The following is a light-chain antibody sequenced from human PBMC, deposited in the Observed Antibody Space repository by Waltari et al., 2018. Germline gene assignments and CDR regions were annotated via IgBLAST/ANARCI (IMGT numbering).Light chain of an antibody. Sequence: QSLLTQAPSMSAAPGQKVTISCSGNSSNIGYNYVSWYQQFPGTAPKLLIYENVKRPSGIPDRVSGSKSDTSATLDITGLQTGDEADYYCATWDTRLNVGVFGGGTKVTVL. CDR2: ENV. CDR1: SSNIGYNY. V-gene: IGLV1-51*02. CDR3: ATWDTRLNVGV. J-gene: IGLJ2*01.